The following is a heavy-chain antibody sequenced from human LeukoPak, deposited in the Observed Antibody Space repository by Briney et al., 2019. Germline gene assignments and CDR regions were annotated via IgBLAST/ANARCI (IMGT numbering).Heavy chain of an antibody. CDR3: ARQGNGSGSYYNDS. Sequence: SETLTLTCAVYGGSFSGYYWSWIRQPPGKGLEWIGEINHSGSTNYNPSLKSRVTISVDTSKNQFSLKLSSVTAADTAVYYCARQGNGSGSYYNDSWGKGTLVTVSS. CDR1: GGSFSGYY. V-gene: IGHV4-34*01. J-gene: IGHJ5*01. D-gene: IGHD3-10*01. CDR2: INHSGST.